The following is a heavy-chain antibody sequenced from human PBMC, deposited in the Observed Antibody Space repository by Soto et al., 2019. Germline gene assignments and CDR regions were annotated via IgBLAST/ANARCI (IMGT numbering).Heavy chain of an antibody. CDR2: FSLSGTT. V-gene: IGHV4-4*07. D-gene: IGHD2-8*02. Sequence: QVQLQESGPGLMKPSETLSLTCTVSGASITGSSYWSWIRQPAGKGLAWIGRFSLSGTTNYNPSRRRRVTMSADVSKNQFSLRLTSVTAADTALYYCARGMTPPGAPAWYYFDSWGQGTLVTVS. CDR1: GASITGSSY. J-gene: IGHJ4*02. CDR3: ARGMTPPGAPAWYYFDS.